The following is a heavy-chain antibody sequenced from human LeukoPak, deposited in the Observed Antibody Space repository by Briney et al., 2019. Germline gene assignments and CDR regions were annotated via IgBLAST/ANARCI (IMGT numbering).Heavy chain of an antibody. CDR3: TKMATINHWYFDL. J-gene: IGHJ2*01. V-gene: IGHV4-39*07. CDR2: IYYSGST. D-gene: IGHD5-24*01. Sequence: SETLSLTCTVSGGSIGSSGYYWGWIRQPPGKGLDWIGIIYYSGSTNYNPSLKSRVTISVDTSKNQFSLKLSSVTAADTAVYYCTKMATINHWYFDLWGRGTLVTVSS. CDR1: GGSIGSSGYY.